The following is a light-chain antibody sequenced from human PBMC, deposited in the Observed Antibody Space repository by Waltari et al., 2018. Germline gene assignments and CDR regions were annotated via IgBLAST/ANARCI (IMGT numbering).Light chain of an antibody. J-gene: IGLJ2*01. Sequence: SYVLTQPPSVSVAPGQTARITCGGNNIGSKSVHRYPQKPGQAPLMVVYDDSDRPSGIPERFSGSNSGNTATLTISRVEAGDEADYYCQVWDSSSDRVVFGGGTKLTVL. CDR2: DDS. CDR3: QVWDSSSDRVV. V-gene: IGLV3-21*02. CDR1: NIGSKS.